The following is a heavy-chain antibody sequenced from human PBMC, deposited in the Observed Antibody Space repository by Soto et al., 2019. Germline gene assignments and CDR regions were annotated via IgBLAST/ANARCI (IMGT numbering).Heavy chain of an antibody. J-gene: IGHJ4*02. CDR1: GFTFTSSA. CDR3: AARGIYGDPAAGY. D-gene: IGHD4-17*01. CDR2: IVVGSGNT. V-gene: IGHV1-58*01. Sequence: GASVKVSCKTSGFTFTSSAVQWVRQARGQRLEWIGWIVVGSGNTNYAQKFQERVTITRDMSTSTAYMELSSLRSEDTAVYYCAARGIYGDPAAGYWGQGTMVTVSS.